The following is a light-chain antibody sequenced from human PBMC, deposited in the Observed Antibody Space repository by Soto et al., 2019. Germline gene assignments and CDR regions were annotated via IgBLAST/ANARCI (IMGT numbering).Light chain of an antibody. CDR1: QSVSSN. CDR3: QHYNNWPPYT. J-gene: IGKJ2*01. CDR2: GAS. V-gene: IGKV3-15*01. Sequence: EILMTQSPATLSVSPGERATLSCRASQSVSSNLAWYQQKPGQAPRLLIYGASTRATGIPARFSGSGSGTEFTLTVSSLQSEDFGVYYCQHYNNWPPYTVGQGTNLEIK.